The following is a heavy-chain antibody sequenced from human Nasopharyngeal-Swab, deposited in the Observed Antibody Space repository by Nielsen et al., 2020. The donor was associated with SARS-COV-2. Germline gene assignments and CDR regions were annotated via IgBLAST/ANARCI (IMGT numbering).Heavy chain of an antibody. D-gene: IGHD4-17*01. J-gene: IGHJ5*02. CDR3: ARDPTVTTFNWLDP. CDR1: GFTFSRYA. Sequence: GGSLRLSCAASGFTFSRYAMHWVRQAPGKGLEWVAVISFAGTNKYYTDSVKGRFTISRDDSKNTLYLLMDNLRPDDTAVYYCARDPTVTTFNWLDPWGQGTLVTVS. CDR2: ISFAGTNK. V-gene: IGHV3-30*04.